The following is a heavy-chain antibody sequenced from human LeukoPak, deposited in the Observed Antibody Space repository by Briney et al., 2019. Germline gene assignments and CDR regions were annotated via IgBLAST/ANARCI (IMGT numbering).Heavy chain of an antibody. Sequence: GGSLRLSCAASGFTFSSYAMSWIRQAPGKGLEWVSAISGSGGSTYYADSVKGRFTISRDNSKNTLYLQMNSLRAEDTAVYYCAKGDDSSGYYPGGADYWGQGTLVTVSS. CDR3: AKGDDSSGYYPGGADY. CDR1: GFTFSSYA. CDR2: ISGSGGST. D-gene: IGHD3-22*01. J-gene: IGHJ4*02. V-gene: IGHV3-23*01.